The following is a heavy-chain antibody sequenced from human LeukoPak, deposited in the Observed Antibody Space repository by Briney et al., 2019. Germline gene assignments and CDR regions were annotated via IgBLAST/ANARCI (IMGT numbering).Heavy chain of an antibody. D-gene: IGHD3-9*01. V-gene: IGHV3-30*18. J-gene: IGHJ4*02. CDR3: AKDYDYDILTGYYWGGLYFDY. CDR1: GFTFSSYG. CDR2: ISYDGSNK. Sequence: PGGSLRLSCAASGFTFSSYGMHWVRQAPGKGLEWVAVISYDGSNKYYADSVKGRFTISRDNSKNTLYLQMNSLRAEDTAVYYCAKDYDYDILTGYYWGGLYFDYWGQGTLVTVSS.